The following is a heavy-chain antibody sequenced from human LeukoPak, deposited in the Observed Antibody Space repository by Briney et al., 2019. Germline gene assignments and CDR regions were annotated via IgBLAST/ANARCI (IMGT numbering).Heavy chain of an antibody. D-gene: IGHD6-19*01. CDR2: IYTSGST. Sequence: SETLSLTCTVSGGSISSYYWSWIRQPAGKGREWIGRIYTSGSTNYNPSLKSRVTMSIDTSKNQFSLKLRSVTAADTAVYYCARDLHGVAGYFDYWGQGTLVTVSS. J-gene: IGHJ4*02. CDR1: GGSISSYY. V-gene: IGHV4-4*07. CDR3: ARDLHGVAGYFDY.